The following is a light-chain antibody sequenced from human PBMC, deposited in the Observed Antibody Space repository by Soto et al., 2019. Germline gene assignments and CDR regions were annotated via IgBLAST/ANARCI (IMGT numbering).Light chain of an antibody. CDR2: AAS. CDR1: QIISSD. V-gene: IGKV1-39*01. CDR3: QQSYSTRLT. Sequence: DIQMTQSPSSLSASVGDRVTITCRASQIISSDLNWYQQKRGKAPKLLIYAASSLQSGVPSRFNGSGSGTDFTLTISILKPEDFATYYCQQSYSTRLTFGGGTAVEIK. J-gene: IGKJ4*01.